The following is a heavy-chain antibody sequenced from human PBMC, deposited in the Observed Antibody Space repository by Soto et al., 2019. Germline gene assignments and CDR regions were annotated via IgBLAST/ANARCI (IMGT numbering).Heavy chain of an antibody. Sequence: QVQLVQSGAEVKKPGSSVKVSCKASGGTFSSYAISWVRQAPGQGLEWMGGIIPIFGTANYAQKFQGRVTITADESTSTAYMELSSLRSEDTAVYYCARDLEGYSYGWSGPYYFDYWGQGTLVTVSS. V-gene: IGHV1-69*12. D-gene: IGHD5-18*01. CDR2: IIPIFGTA. CDR3: ARDLEGYSYGWSGPYYFDY. J-gene: IGHJ4*02. CDR1: GGTFSSYA.